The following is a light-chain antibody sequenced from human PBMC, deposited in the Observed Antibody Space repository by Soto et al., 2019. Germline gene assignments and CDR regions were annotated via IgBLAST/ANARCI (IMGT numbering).Light chain of an antibody. CDR1: QSLLHSNGYNY. Sequence: DIVMTQSPLSLPVTPGEPASISCRSSQSLLHSNGYNYLDWYLQKPGQSPQLLIYLGSNRASGVPDRFSGSGSGTDFTLNISRVEDEDGGVYYCMQALQTWTFGQGTKVDIK. CDR2: LGS. J-gene: IGKJ1*01. V-gene: IGKV2-28*01. CDR3: MQALQTWT.